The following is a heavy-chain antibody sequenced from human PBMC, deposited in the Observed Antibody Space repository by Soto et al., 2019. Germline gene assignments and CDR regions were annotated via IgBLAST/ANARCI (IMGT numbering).Heavy chain of an antibody. V-gene: IGHV3-74*01. CDR1: GFTFSSYW. D-gene: IGHD2-8*01. J-gene: IGHJ4*02. CDR2: INTDGSIT. CDR3: TIVGYVAAYLGRDY. Sequence: EVQLVESGGGLVQPGGSLRLSCAASGFTFSSYWMHWVRQAPGKGLVWVSRINTDGSITSDADSVKGRFTISRDNPKNMLYLQMNSMRAEDTAVYYCTIVGYVAAYLGRDYCGRGILVIVSS.